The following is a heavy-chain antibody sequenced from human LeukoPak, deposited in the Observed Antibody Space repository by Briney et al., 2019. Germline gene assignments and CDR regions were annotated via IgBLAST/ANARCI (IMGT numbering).Heavy chain of an antibody. D-gene: IGHD5-18*01. CDR1: GGSFSGYY. J-gene: IGHJ4*02. CDR3: ARDRRGYSYGYASPVFDY. CDR2: INHSGST. V-gene: IGHV4-34*01. Sequence: SETLSLTCAVYGGSFSGYYWSWIRQPPGKGLKWIGEINHSGSTNYNPSLKSQVTISVDTSKNQFSLKLSSVTAADTAVYYCARDRRGYSYGYASPVFDYWGQGTLVTVSS.